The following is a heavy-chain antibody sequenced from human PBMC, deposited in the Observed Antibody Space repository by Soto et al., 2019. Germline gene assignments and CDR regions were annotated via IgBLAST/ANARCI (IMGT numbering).Heavy chain of an antibody. Sequence: EVQLVESGGGLVQPGGSLRLSCAASGFTFSDHYMDWVRQAPGKGLEWVGRTRNKANSYTTEYAASVKGRFTISRDDSKNSLYLQMNSLKTEDTAVYYCARGGYSYGYYYYYGMDVWGQGTTVTLSS. V-gene: IGHV3-72*01. D-gene: IGHD5-18*01. CDR1: GFTFSDHY. J-gene: IGHJ6*02. CDR3: ARGGYSYGYYYYYGMDV. CDR2: TRNKANSYTT.